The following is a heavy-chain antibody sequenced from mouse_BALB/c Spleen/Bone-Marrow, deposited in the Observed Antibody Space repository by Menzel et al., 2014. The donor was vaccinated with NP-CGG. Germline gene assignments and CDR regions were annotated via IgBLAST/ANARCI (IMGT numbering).Heavy chain of an antibody. CDR1: GYTFTSYW. CDR3: TRRYYGSSYDY. J-gene: IGHJ2*01. V-gene: IGHV1-69*02. D-gene: IGHD1-1*01. Sequence: QVQLHQSGAELVRPGASVKLSCKAFGYTFTSYWINWVKQRPGQGLEWIGNIYPSDSYTNYNQKFKDKATFTVDKSSSTAYMQLSSPTSEDSAVYYCTRRYYGSSYDYWGQGTTLTVSS. CDR2: IYPSDSYT.